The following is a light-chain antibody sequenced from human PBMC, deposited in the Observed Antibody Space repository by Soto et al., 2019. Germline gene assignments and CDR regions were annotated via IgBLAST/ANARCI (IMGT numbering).Light chain of an antibody. J-gene: IGLJ1*01. CDR2: SSN. Sequence: QSVLTQPPSASGTPGQRVTISCSGSSSTIGRNAVNWYQQLPGTAPKLLIYSSNQRPSGVPDRFSGSKSDTSASLAISGLQSEDEADYYCATWDDSLNGLDVFGTGTKLTVL. CDR1: SSTIGRNA. V-gene: IGLV1-44*01. CDR3: ATWDDSLNGLDV.